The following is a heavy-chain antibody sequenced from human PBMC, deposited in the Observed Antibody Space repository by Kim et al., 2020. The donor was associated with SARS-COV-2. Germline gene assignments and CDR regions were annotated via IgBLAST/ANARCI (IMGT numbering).Heavy chain of an antibody. V-gene: IGHV3-9*01. CDR3: AKDSLGELLSGMDV. CDR1: GFTFDDYA. D-gene: IGHD3-10*01. Sequence: GGSLRLSCAASGFTFDDYAMHWVRQAPGKGLEWVSGISWNSGNIGYADSVKGRFTISRDNAKNSLYLQMNSLRAEDTALYYCAKDSLGELLSGMDVWGRGTTVTVSS. CDR2: ISWNSGNI. J-gene: IGHJ6*02.